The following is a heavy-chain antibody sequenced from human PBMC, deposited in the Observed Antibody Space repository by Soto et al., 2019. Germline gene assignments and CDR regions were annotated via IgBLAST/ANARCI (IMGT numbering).Heavy chain of an antibody. V-gene: IGHV3-33*01. D-gene: IGHD1-26*01. CDR2: IWYDGSNK. CDR3: AREGARPTGFCDY. J-gene: IGHJ4*02. CDR1: GFTFSSYG. Sequence: QVQLVESGGGVVQPGRSLRLSCAASGFTFSSYGMHWVRQAPGKGLEWVAVIWYDGSNKYYADSVKGRFTISRDNSKNTLYLQMNSLRAEDTAVYYCAREGARPTGFCDYWGQGTLVTVSS.